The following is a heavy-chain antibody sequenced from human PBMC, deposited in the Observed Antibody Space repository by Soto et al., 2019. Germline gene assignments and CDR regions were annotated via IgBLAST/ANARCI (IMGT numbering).Heavy chain of an antibody. CDR3: GVAMVREILIFESSGMHV. CDR1: GGSFNNYA. V-gene: IGHV1-69*01. J-gene: IGHJ6*02. CDR2: IIPNFDTP. D-gene: IGHD3-10*01. Sequence: QVHLVQSGAEVKKPGSSVKVSCKTSGGSFNNYAVSWVRQAPGQGLEWMGGIIPNFDTPNYAQKFQARVTIIADESTSTVYMELTSCRSNVTAVYCCGVAMVREILIFESSGMHVWGQGTTVIVSS.